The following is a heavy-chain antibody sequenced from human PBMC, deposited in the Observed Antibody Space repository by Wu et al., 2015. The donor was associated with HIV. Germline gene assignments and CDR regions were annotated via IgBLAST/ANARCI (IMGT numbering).Heavy chain of an antibody. D-gene: IGHD6-13*01. J-gene: IGHJ4*02. CDR2: INPNSGGT. Sequence: QVQLVQSGAEVKKPGASVKVSRKASGYTFTGYYMHWVRQAPGQGLEWMGWINPNSGGTNYAQKFQGRVTMTRDTSISTAYMELSRLRSDDTAVYYCARGSYTLEAAAATDYWARERWSPSPQ. V-gene: IGHV1-2*02. CDR1: GYTFTGYY. CDR3: ARGSYTLEAAAATDY.